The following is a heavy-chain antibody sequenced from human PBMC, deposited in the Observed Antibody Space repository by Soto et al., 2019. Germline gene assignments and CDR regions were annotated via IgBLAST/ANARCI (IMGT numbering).Heavy chain of an antibody. D-gene: IGHD3-10*01. CDR3: AKDRGFGEYLFDS. V-gene: IGHV3-30*18. CDR1: GVAFSTYG. J-gene: IGHJ4*02. Sequence: QVQLVESGGAVVQPGTSLRLSCAASGVAFSTYGVHWVRQAPGKGLEWVAILSYDGHNEYYTDSVKGRFTISRDTSRNTLYLQMDRLRADDTAMYYCAKDRGFGEYLFDSWGQGTLVNVSS. CDR2: LSYDGHNE.